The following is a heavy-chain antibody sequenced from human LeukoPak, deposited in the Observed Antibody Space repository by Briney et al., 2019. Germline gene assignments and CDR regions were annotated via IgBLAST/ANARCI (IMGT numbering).Heavy chain of an antibody. Sequence: ASVKVSCKASGYIFTDYYMHWVRQAPGQELGWMGRINPNSGGTNYAQKFQGRVTMTRDTSISTAYMELSRLRSDDTAVYYCARDPSITMVRGARDYWGQGTLVTVSS. J-gene: IGHJ4*02. CDR1: GYIFTDYY. CDR3: ARDPSITMVRGARDY. D-gene: IGHD3-10*01. CDR2: INPNSGGT. V-gene: IGHV1-2*06.